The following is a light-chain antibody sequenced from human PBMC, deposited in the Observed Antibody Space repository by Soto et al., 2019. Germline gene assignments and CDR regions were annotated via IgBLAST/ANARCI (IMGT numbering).Light chain of an antibody. Sequence: EILLTQSQSTLSLSPGEGVTLSCRASQSFTVNSLAWYQQKPGQAPRLLIYAASTRAAAVPDRFTGSGSGTDFALTISRLEPEDFGVYYCQQYGDSPLTSGPGTKVDIK. CDR2: AAS. J-gene: IGKJ3*01. CDR3: QQYGDSPLT. CDR1: QSFTVNS. V-gene: IGKV3-20*01.